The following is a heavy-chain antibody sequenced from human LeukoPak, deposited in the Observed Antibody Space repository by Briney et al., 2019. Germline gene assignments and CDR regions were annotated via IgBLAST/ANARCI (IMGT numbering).Heavy chain of an antibody. J-gene: IGHJ1*01. Sequence: PGGSLRLSCAASGFTFSRYAMHWVRQAPGKGLEWVAVISYDGSNKYYADSVKGRFTISRDNSKNTLYLQMNSLRAEDTAVYYCARGDVVVPAAIGLTVQHWGQGTLVTVSS. V-gene: IGHV3-30-3*01. CDR3: ARGDVVVPAAIGLTVQH. CDR2: ISYDGSNK. CDR1: GFTFSRYA. D-gene: IGHD2-2*01.